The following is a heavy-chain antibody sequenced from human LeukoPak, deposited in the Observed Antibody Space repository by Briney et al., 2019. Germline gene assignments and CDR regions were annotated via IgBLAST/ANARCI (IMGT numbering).Heavy chain of an antibody. CDR2: INAGNGNT. V-gene: IGHV1-3*03. D-gene: IGHD3-10*01. J-gene: IGHJ4*02. CDR1: GYTFTSYA. CDR3: ARGTYYYGSGSPYFDY. Sequence: ASVKVSCKASGYTFTSYAMHWVRQAPGQRLEWMGWINAGNGNTKYSQEFQGRVTITRDTSASTAYVELSSLRSEDMAVYYCARGTYYYGSGSPYFDYWGQGTLVTVSS.